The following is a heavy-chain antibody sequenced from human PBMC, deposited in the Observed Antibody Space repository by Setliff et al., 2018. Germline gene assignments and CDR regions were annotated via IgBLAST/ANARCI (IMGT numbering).Heavy chain of an antibody. CDR3: AREQWLDPPGYYYMDV. V-gene: IGHV4-59*11. D-gene: IGHD6-19*01. Sequence: SETLSLTCSVSGGSISNHYWSWIRQPPGKGLEWIGYIYDNGNTNYNPSLKSRVTISVDTSKKQFSLKLSSVTAADMAVYYCAREQWLDPPGYYYMDVWAKGTTVTVSS. CDR1: GGSISNHY. J-gene: IGHJ6*03. CDR2: IYDNGNT.